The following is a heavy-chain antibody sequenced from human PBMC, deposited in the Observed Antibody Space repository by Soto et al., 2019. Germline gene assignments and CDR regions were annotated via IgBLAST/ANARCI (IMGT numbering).Heavy chain of an antibody. V-gene: IGHV3-23*01. CDR2: ISGSGGST. CDR3: ARNYDFWRTVEYYYYMDV. Sequence: GGSLRLSCAASGFTFSSYAMSWVRQAPGKGLEWVSAISGSGGSTYYADSVKGRFTISRDNSKNTLYLQMNSLRAEDTAVYYCARNYDFWRTVEYYYYMDVWGKGTTVTVSS. J-gene: IGHJ6*03. D-gene: IGHD3-3*01. CDR1: GFTFSSYA.